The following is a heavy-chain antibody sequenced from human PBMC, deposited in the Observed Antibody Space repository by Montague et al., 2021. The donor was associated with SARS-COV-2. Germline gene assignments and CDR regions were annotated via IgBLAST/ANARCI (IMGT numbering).Heavy chain of an antibody. J-gene: IGHJ3*02. V-gene: IGHV4-39*01. CDR2: IYYSGST. D-gene: IGHD3-22*01. CDR3: ASPTYYYDSSGSDAFDI. Sequence: SETLSLTCTVSGGSISSSSYYWGWIRQPPGKGLEWIGSIYYSGSTYYNPSLESRVTISVDTSKNQYSLKLSSVTAADTAAYYCASPTYYYDSSGSDAFDIWGQGTMVTVSS. CDR1: GGSISSSSYY.